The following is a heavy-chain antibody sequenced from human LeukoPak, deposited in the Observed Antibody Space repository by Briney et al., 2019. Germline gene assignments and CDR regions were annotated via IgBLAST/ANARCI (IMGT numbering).Heavy chain of an antibody. D-gene: IGHD6-25*01. CDR1: DGSITRYN. J-gene: IGHJ4*02. CDR2: IDDIGSP. CDR3: ARDGSSALDYYYDY. Sequence: SETLSLTCIISDGSITRYNWSWIRQPPGKGLEWIGYIDDIGSPNYNPSLKRRVTISVDTSKNQFSLKLGSVTAADTAVYYCARDGSSALDYYYDYWGQGTLVTVSS. V-gene: IGHV4-59*01.